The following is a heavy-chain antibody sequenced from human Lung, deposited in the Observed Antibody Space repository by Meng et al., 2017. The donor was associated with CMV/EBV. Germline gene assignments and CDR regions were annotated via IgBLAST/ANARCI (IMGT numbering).Heavy chain of an antibody. CDR2: IRSKAYGGTT. CDR3: TRVNYYYGMDV. D-gene: IGHD3-22*01. CDR1: GFTFCDYA. Sequence: SLMIPCTSSGFTFCDYAMSWVRQAPGKGMESVGFIRSKAYGGTTEYAASVKGRFTISRDDSKSIAYLQMNSLKTEDTAVYYCTRVNYYYGMDVWGKGTTVTVSS. V-gene: IGHV3-49*04. J-gene: IGHJ6*04.